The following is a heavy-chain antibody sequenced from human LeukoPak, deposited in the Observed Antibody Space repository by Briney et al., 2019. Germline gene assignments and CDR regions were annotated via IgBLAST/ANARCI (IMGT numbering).Heavy chain of an antibody. CDR3: ARQGGSIAVARFDY. D-gene: IGHD6-19*01. V-gene: IGHV4-4*09. Sequence: PSETLSLTCTVSGGSISSYYWSWIRQPPGKGLEWIGYIYTSGTTNYNPSLKSRVTISVDTSKNQFSLKLSSVTAADTAVYYCARQGGSIAVARFDYWGQGTLVTVSS. CDR1: GGSISSYY. J-gene: IGHJ4*02. CDR2: IYTSGTT.